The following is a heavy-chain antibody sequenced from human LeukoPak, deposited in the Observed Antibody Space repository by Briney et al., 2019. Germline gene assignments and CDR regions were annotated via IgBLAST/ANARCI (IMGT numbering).Heavy chain of an antibody. CDR2: ISYDGSNK. CDR3: ATNSGSSYNWFDP. Sequence: PGRSLRLSCAASGFTFSNYTMYWVRQAPGKGLEWVAVISYDGSNKYYADSVKGRFTISRDNSKNTLYLQMKILRAEDTAVYYCATNSGSSYNWFDPWGQGTLVTVSS. J-gene: IGHJ5*02. D-gene: IGHD3-10*01. CDR1: GFTFSNYT. V-gene: IGHV3-30-3*01.